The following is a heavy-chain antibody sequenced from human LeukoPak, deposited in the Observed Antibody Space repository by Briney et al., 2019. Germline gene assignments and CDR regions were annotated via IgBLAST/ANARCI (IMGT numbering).Heavy chain of an antibody. J-gene: IGHJ6*02. V-gene: IGHV3-30*04. D-gene: IGHD6-19*01. Sequence: GGSLRLSCAASGFTFSNYAMNWVRQAPGGGLEWVAAISYDGNNKFYADSVKGRFTISRDNSKNTLYLQMNSLRAEDTAVYYCAEAVAGQNYYYYGMDVWGQGTTVTVSS. CDR2: ISYDGNNK. CDR1: GFTFSNYA. CDR3: AEAVAGQNYYYYGMDV.